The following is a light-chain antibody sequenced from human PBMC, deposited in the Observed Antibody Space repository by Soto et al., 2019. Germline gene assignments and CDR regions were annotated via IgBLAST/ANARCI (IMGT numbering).Light chain of an antibody. CDR2: GAS. CDR1: QSVSSN. V-gene: IGKV3-15*01. Sequence: EIVMTQSPATLSVSPGERATLSCRASQSVSSNLAWYQQKPGQAPRLLIYGASTRATGIPARFSGSGSGTVFTLALSSLQSEGFAVYYCQQYNNWPPFTFGAGTKVYIK. CDR3: QQYNNWPPFT. J-gene: IGKJ3*01.